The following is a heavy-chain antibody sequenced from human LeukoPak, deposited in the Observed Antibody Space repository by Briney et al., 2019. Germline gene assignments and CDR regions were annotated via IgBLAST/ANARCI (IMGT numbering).Heavy chain of an antibody. Sequence: NPSETLSLTCAVYGGSFTNYYWSWIRQPPGKGLEWIGEINHSGSTKYNPSLKSRVTISIDTSKNQLSLKLSSVTAADTAVYSCVRRAGAYSHPYDYWAREPWSPSP. CDR2: INHSGST. V-gene: IGHV4-34*01. CDR3: VRRAGAYSHPYDY. D-gene: IGHD4/OR15-4a*01. CDR1: GGSFTNYY. J-gene: IGHJ4*02.